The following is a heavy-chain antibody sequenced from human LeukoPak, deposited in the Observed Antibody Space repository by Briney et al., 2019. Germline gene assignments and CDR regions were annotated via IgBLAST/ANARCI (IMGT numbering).Heavy chain of an antibody. Sequence: GGSLRLSCAASGFTFNNYAMNWVRQAPGKGLEWVSSISGCGETTYYADSAKGRFTISRDNSQNTLYLQMNSLRAEDTAVYYCARDYADYVGNFFFDYWGQGKLGNVSS. CDR3: ARDYADYVGNFFFDY. D-gene: IGHD4-17*01. CDR2: ISGCGETT. J-gene: IGHJ4*02. CDR1: GFTFNNYA. V-gene: IGHV3-23*01.